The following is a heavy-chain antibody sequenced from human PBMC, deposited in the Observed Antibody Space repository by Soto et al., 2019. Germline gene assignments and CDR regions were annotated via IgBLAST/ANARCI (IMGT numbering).Heavy chain of an antibody. Sequence: VYLVESGGGLVEPGGSLRLSCEASGFMFRSYWMSGVRQAPGEGLEWVANIKQDGSGIHYLECGEGRFTIFRDNARRSLFLQMNSLRAEDTAVYFCASYSGSYFPVGHDRWGQGTLVVVAS. J-gene: IGHJ5*02. CDR2: IKQDGSGI. D-gene: IGHD3-10*01. V-gene: IGHV3-7*01. CDR3: ASYSGSYFPVGHDR. CDR1: GFMFRSYW.